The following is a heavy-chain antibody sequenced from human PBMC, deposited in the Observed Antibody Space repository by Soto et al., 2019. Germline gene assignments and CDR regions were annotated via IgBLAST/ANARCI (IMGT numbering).Heavy chain of an antibody. CDR1: GGSISSGGYY. J-gene: IGHJ4*02. CDR2: IYYSAST. D-gene: IGHD2-21*02. CDR3: ARDVAVYCGGDCYYFDY. V-gene: IGHV4-31*03. Sequence: SETLSLTCTVSGGSISSGGYYWSWIRQHPGKGLEWLGSIYYSASTYYNPSLKSRVTISVDTSKNQFSLKLSSVTAADTAVYYCARDVAVYCGGDCYYFDYWGQGTLVTVSS.